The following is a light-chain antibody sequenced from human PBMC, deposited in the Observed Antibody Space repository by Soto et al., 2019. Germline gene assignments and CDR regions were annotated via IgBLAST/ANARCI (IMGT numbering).Light chain of an antibody. CDR2: MNN. CDR3: AAWDDSLSGRV. J-gene: IGLJ2*01. CDR1: TSNIGSNY. Sequence: QSVLTQPPSASGTPGQSVTSSCSGSTSNIGSNYVYWYQQLPGTAPKLLIYMNNQRPSGVPDRFSGSKSGTSASLAISGLRSEDEADYYCAAWDDSLSGRVFGGGTKLPVL. V-gene: IGLV1-47*01.